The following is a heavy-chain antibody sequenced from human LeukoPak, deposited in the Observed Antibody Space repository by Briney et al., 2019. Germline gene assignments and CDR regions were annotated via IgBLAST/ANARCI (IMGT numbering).Heavy chain of an antibody. CDR2: IYYSGST. D-gene: IGHD6-13*01. Sequence: SETLSLTCTVSGGSISSYYWSWIRQPPGKGLEWIGYIYYSGSTNYNPSLKSRVTISVDTSKNQFSLKLSSVTAADTAVYYCARLCRSWYEDYWGQGTLVTVSS. CDR3: ARLCRSWYEDY. J-gene: IGHJ4*02. V-gene: IGHV4-59*12. CDR1: GGSISSYY.